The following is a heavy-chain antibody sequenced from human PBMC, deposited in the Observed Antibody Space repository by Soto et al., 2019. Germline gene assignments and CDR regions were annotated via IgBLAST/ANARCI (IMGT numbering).Heavy chain of an antibody. V-gene: IGHV1-69*13. D-gene: IGHD2-2*01. CDR1: GYTFTSYD. J-gene: IGHJ6*03. Sequence: SVKVSCKASGYTFTSYDINWVRQATGQGLEWMGWIIPIFGTANYAQKFQGRVTITADESTSTAYMELSSLRAEDTAVYYCAKDSRYCSSTSCANKYYYYYMDVWGKGTTVTVSS. CDR3: AKDSRYCSSTSCANKYYYYYMDV. CDR2: IIPIFGTA.